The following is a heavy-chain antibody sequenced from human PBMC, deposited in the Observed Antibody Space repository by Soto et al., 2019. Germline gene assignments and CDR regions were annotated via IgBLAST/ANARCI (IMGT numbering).Heavy chain of an antibody. J-gene: IGHJ5*02. CDR2: ISGSGGST. CDR3: AKDRQQQLVQLDP. Sequence: LRLSCAASGFTFSSYAMSWVRQAPGKGLEWVSAISGSGGSTYYADSVKGRFTISRDNSKNTLYLQMNSLSAEDTAVYYCAKDRQQQLVQLDPWGRGTLVNVSS. CDR1: GFTFSSYA. V-gene: IGHV3-23*01. D-gene: IGHD6-13*01.